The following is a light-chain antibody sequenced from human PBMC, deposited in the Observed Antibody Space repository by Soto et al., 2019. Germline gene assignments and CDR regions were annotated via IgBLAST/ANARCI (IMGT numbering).Light chain of an antibody. CDR1: SSDVGGYDY. Sequence: QSVLTQPPSASGSPGQSVTISCTGTSSDVGGYDYVSWYQQHPGKAPKLMIYEVSKRPSGVPDRFSGSKSGNTASLTVSGLQAEDEADYYCSAYAGSSTYVFGTGTKGTV. CDR3: SAYAGSSTYV. V-gene: IGLV2-8*01. CDR2: EVS. J-gene: IGLJ1*01.